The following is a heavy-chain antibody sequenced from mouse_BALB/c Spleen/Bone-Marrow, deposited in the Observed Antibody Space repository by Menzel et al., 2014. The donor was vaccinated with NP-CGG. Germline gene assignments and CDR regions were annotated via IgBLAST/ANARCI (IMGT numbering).Heavy chain of an antibody. CDR3: ARGITTGYFDY. D-gene: IGHD1-1*01. CDR1: GYAFTNYL. Sequence: QVHVKQSGAELVRPGTSVKVSCKASGYAFTNYLTEWVKQRPGQGLEWIGVINPGSGGTNYNEKFKGKATLTADKSSSTAYMQLSSLTSDDSAVYFCARGITTGYFDYWGQGTTLTVSS. J-gene: IGHJ2*01. V-gene: IGHV1-54*01. CDR2: INPGSGGT.